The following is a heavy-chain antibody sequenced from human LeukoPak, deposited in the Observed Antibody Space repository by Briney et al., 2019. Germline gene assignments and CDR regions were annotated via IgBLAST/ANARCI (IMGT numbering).Heavy chain of an antibody. CDR3: GRTGAGTLHY. Sequence: NPSETLSLTCTVSGGSISGYYWSWIRQPPGKGLEWIGNIYYTGSTKYNPSLKSRISISVAPSKNQFSLRLPSVTAAETAVYYCGRTGAGTLHYWGQGTLVTVSS. CDR1: GGSISGYY. V-gene: IGHV4-59*08. D-gene: IGHD6-13*01. CDR2: IYYTGST. J-gene: IGHJ4*02.